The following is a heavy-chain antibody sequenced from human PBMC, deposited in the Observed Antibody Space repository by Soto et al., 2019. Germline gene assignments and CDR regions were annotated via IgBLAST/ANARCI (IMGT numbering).Heavy chain of an antibody. CDR3: ATFLYSRVTRSFDC. CDR1: GGSISSSSYY. V-gene: IGHV4-39*05. J-gene: IGHJ4*02. Sequence: SETPSLTCTVSGGSISSSSYYWGWIRQPPGKGLEWIGSIYYSGSTYYNPSLKSRVTISVDTSKNQFSLKLSSVTAADTAVYYCATFLYSRVTRSFDCWGQGTLVTVSS. D-gene: IGHD6-13*01. CDR2: IYYSGST.